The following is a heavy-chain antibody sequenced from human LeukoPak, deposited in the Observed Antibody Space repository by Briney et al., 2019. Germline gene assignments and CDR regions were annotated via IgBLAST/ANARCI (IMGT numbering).Heavy chain of an antibody. CDR1: GGSISSYY. V-gene: IGHV4-59*01. Sequence: PSETLSLTCTVSGGSISSYYWSWIRQPPGKGLEWIGYIYYSGSTNYNPSLKSRVTILVDTSKNQFSLKLSSVTAADTAVYYCAREGSIVGATPYFQHWGQGTLVTVSS. CDR2: IYYSGST. CDR3: AREGSIVGATPYFQH. D-gene: IGHD1-26*01. J-gene: IGHJ1*01.